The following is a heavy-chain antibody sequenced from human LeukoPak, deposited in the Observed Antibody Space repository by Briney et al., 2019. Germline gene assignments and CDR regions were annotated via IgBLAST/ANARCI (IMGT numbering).Heavy chain of an antibody. J-gene: IGHJ4*02. D-gene: IGHD2-15*01. CDR1: GFTLSSHG. CDR3: AKSGLQICSGGSCYFDY. V-gene: IGHV3-30*18. Sequence: GGSLRRSCAASGFTLSSHGMPWVRQAPGKGWDWVAVITYDGTVKYYADALEGRFTISRDNSKNTLYLEMNSLRPEDTAVYYCAKSGLQICSGGSCYFDYWGQGALVTVSS. CDR2: ITYDGTVK.